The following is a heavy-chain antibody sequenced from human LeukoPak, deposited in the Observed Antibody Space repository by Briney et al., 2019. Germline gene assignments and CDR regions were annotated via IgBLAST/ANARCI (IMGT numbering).Heavy chain of an antibody. CDR2: ISAYNGAT. D-gene: IGHD3-3*01. V-gene: IGHV1-18*01. J-gene: IGHJ5*02. CDR1: GYTFTSHG. Sequence: ASVKVSCKASGYTFTSHGISWVRQAPGQGLVWMGWISAYNGATTYPQTFQGRVTLTTGTSTSTVYMEMRSLRSDDTAISYCARTNMVFGVNIEQNWFHPWGQGTLVTVSS. CDR3: ARTNMVFGVNIEQNWFHP.